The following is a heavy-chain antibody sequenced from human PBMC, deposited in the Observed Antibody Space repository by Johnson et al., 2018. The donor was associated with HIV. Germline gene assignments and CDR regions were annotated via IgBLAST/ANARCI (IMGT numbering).Heavy chain of an antibody. CDR2: ISYDGSNK. CDR1: GFTFSSYA. V-gene: IGHV3-30-3*01. J-gene: IGHJ3*02. D-gene: IGHD5-12*01. Sequence: VQLVESGGGVVQPGRSLRLSCAASGFTFSSYAMHWVRQAPGKGLEWVAVISYDGSNKYYADSVKGRFTISRDNSKNTLYLQMNGLRAEDTAVYYCAKDGDWDTVAHAFDIWGQGTMVTVSS. CDR3: AKDGDWDTVAHAFDI.